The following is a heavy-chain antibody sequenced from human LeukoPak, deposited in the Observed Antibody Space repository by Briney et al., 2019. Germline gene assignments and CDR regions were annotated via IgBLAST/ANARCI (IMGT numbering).Heavy chain of an antibody. J-gene: IGHJ4*02. D-gene: IGHD6-19*01. CDR2: ISNDGDT. CDR3: AGDKTTGGWYEFDY. CDR1: GFTVSSNY. V-gene: IGHV3-53*01. Sequence: GGSLRLSCAASGFTVSSNYMSWVRQGPGKGLECVSVISNDGDTYYADSVKGRFTISRDTSKNTVSLQMNSLRAEDTAVYCCAGDKTTGGWYEFDYWGQGTLVTVSS.